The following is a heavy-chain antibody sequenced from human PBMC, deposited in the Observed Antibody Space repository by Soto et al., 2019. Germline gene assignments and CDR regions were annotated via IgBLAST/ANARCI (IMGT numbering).Heavy chain of an antibody. J-gene: IGHJ4*02. CDR3: ATEPHVWSGYYSPAFDY. D-gene: IGHD3-3*01. V-gene: IGHV3-15*01. Sequence: EVQLVESGGGLVKPGGSLRLSCAASGFTFSNAWMSWVRQAPGKGLEWVGGIKSKTDGRTTDYAAPVKGRFTISRDDSKNTLYLQMNSLKTEDTAVYYSATEPHVWSGYYSPAFDYWGQGTLVTVSS. CDR2: IKSKTDGRTT. CDR1: GFTFSNAW.